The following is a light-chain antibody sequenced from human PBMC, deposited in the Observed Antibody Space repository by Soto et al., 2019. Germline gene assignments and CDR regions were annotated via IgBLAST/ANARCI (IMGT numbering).Light chain of an antibody. CDR1: QIISSY. CDR3: QQSYTLPLT. Sequence: DIQLTQSPSSLFAYVGDRVTITCRVSQIISSYLNWYQHEPGVAPKLLIYATSSLQSGVSSRFSGSGSGTEFPLTISSLQPEDFATYSCQQSYTLPLTFGGGTKVET. CDR2: ATS. V-gene: IGKV1-39*01. J-gene: IGKJ4*02.